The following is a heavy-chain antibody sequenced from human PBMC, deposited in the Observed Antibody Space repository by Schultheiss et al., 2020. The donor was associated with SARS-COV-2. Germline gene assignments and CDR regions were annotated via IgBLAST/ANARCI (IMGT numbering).Heavy chain of an antibody. Sequence: SETLSLTCTVSGGSISSGDYYWSWIRQPAGKGLEWIGRIYTSGSTNYNPSLKSRVTMSVDTSKNQFSLKLSSVTAADTAVYYCARGHYYYDSSGYFSVLDYWGQGTLVTVSS. V-gene: IGHV4-61*02. CDR2: IYTSGST. CDR3: ARGHYYYDSSGYFSVLDY. D-gene: IGHD3-22*01. J-gene: IGHJ4*02. CDR1: GGSISSGDYY.